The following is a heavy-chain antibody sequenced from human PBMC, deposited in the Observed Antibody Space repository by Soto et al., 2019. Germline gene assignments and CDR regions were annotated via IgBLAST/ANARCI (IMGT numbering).Heavy chain of an antibody. CDR1: GYTFSNYA. CDR3: ARDGAVAGNSNFDY. D-gene: IGHD6-19*01. CDR2: INAGNGKT. Sequence: ASVKVSCKASGYTFSNYAIHWLRQGPGQRLEWMGWINAGNGKTKYSQKFQGRVTITRDTSASTAYMEVSSLRSEDTAVYYCARDGAVAGNSNFDYWGQGTLVTVS. J-gene: IGHJ4*02. V-gene: IGHV1-3*01.